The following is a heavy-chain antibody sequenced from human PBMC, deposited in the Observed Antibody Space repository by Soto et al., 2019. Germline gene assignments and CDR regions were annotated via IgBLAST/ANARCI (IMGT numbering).Heavy chain of an antibody. CDR2: ISYDGTYK. J-gene: IGHJ4*02. CDR1: GFSFSISP. V-gene: IGHV3-30-3*01. CDR3: ARDPKTSGGQHWAFNYFDS. Sequence: GGSLRLSCAASGFSFSISPMHWVRQAPGKGPEWVALISYDGTYKFYADSVKGRFTISRDNSKSTLYLQVDSLRPEDAAVYYCARDPKTSGGQHWAFNYFDSWGQGTLVTVSS. D-gene: IGHD7-27*01.